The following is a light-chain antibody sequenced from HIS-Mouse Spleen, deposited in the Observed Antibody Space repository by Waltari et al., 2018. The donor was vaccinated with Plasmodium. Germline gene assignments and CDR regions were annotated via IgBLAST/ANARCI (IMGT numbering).Light chain of an antibody. CDR1: QSISNY. CDR2: AAS. CDR3: QQSYSTWT. Sequence: DIQMTQSPSSLSASVGDRVTITCRASQSISNYLNWYQQKPGKSPKFLFYAASTLQSGVPLRFSGSGSVIDFTLTIISLQPDDFATYFWQQSYSTWTFGQGTKVEIK. V-gene: IGKV1-39*01. J-gene: IGKJ1*01.